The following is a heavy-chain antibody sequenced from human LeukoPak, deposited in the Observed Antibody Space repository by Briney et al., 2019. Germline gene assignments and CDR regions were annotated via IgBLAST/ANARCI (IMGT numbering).Heavy chain of an antibody. V-gene: IGHV4-4*07. Sequence: SETLSLTCTVSGGSISSYHWSWIRQPAGKGLEWIGRIYTSGSTNYNPSLKSRVTMSVDTSKNQFSLKLSSVAAADTAVYYCARLSTTVTDYYYYYYMDVWGKGTTVTVSS. CDR1: GGSISSYH. J-gene: IGHJ6*03. CDR3: ARLSTTVTDYYYYYYMDV. D-gene: IGHD4-11*01. CDR2: IYTSGST.